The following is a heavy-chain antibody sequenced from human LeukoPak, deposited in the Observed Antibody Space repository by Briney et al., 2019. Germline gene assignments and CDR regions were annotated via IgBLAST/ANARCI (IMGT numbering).Heavy chain of an antibody. V-gene: IGHV3-48*01. CDR3: AGDSTHSNFYYYYYMDV. Sequence: PGGSLRLSCAASGFTFSSYSMNWVRQAPGKGLEWVSYISSSSSTIYYADSVKGRFTISRDNAKNSLYLQMNSLRAEDTAVYYCAGDSTHSNFYYYYYMDVWGKGTTVTVSS. CDR1: GFTFSSYS. D-gene: IGHD4-11*01. CDR2: ISSSSSTI. J-gene: IGHJ6*03.